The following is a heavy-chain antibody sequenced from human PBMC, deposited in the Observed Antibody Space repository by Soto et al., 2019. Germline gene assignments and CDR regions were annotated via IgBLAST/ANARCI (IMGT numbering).Heavy chain of an antibody. J-gene: IGHJ6*02. Sequence: GESLKISCQGSGYSFTSYWISWVRQMPGKGLEWMGRIDPSDSYTNYSPSFQGHVTISADKSISTAYLQWSSLKASDTAMYYCARHGTGAYYYGMDVWGQGTTVTVSS. V-gene: IGHV5-10-1*01. CDR2: IDPSDSYT. D-gene: IGHD6-13*01. CDR3: ARHGTGAYYYGMDV. CDR1: GYSFTSYW.